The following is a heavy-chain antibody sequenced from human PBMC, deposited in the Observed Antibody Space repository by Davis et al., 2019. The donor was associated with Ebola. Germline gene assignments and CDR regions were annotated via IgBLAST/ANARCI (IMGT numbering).Heavy chain of an antibody. CDR1: GFTVSSNY. Sequence: GGSLRLSCAASGFTVSSNYMSWVRQAPGKGLEWVSVIYSGGSTYYADSVKGRFTISRDNSKNTLYLQMNSLRAEDTAVYYCARTMTTVTTGWFDPWGQGTLVTVSS. CDR2: IYSGGST. D-gene: IGHD4-17*01. J-gene: IGHJ5*02. CDR3: ARTMTTVTTGWFDP. V-gene: IGHV3-53*01.